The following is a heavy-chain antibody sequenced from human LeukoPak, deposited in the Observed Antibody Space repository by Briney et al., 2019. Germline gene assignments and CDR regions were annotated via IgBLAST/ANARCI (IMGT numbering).Heavy chain of an antibody. CDR3: ARDNYYDTSGHGY. Sequence: NPSETLSLTCAVSGYSISSGYYWGWIRQPPGKGLEWIGSIYHSGSTYYNPSLNSRVTISLDTSKNQFSLKPSSVNAADTAVYYCARDNYYDTSGHGYWGQGTLATVSS. CDR1: GYSISSGYY. V-gene: IGHV4-38-2*01. D-gene: IGHD3-22*01. J-gene: IGHJ4*02. CDR2: IYHSGST.